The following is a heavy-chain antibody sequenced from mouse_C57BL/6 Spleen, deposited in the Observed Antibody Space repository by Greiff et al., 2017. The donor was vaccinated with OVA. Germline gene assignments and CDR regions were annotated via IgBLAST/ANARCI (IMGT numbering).Heavy chain of an antibody. V-gene: IGHV1-54*01. CDR1: GYAFTNYL. CDR3: AREEDYGSSYGGFAY. CDR2: INPGSGGT. Sequence: QVHVKQSGAELVRPGTSVKVSCKASGYAFTNYLIEWVKQRPGQGLEWIGVINPGSGGTNYNEKFKGKATLTADKSSSTAYMQLSSLTSEDSAVYFCAREEDYGSSYGGFAYWGQGTLVTVSA. D-gene: IGHD1-1*01. J-gene: IGHJ3*01.